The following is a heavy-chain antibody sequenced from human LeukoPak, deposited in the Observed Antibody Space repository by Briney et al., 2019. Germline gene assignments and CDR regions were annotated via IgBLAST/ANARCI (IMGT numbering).Heavy chain of an antibody. CDR1: GFTFSSYG. CDR3: AKQFDFWSGYQPFDY. J-gene: IGHJ4*02. D-gene: IGHD3-3*01. V-gene: IGHV3-30*18. Sequence: PGRSLRLSCAASGFTFSSYGMHWVRQAPGKGLEWVAVISYDGSNKYYADSVKGRFTISRDNSKNTLNLQMNSLRAEDTAVYYCAKQFDFWSGYQPFDYWGQGTLVTVSS. CDR2: ISYDGSNK.